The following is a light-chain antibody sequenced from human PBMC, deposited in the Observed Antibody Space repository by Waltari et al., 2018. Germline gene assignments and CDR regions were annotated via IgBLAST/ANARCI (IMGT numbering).Light chain of an antibody. J-gene: IGLJ3*02. CDR3: VAWDDTLSGMV. V-gene: IGLV1-44*01. CDR1: SSNIGGNI. CDR2: SNG. Sequence: QSVLTQPPSASGTPGQRVTISCSGSSSNIGGNIVNWYRQVPGTAPKRPIHSNGLRPSGVPDRFSGSKSGTSASLAISGLQSEDEADYYCVAWDDTLSGMVFGGGTKLTVL.